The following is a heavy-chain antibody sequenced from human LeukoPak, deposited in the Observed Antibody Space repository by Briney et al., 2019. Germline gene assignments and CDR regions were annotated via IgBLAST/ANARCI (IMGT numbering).Heavy chain of an antibody. CDR1: GITLSNYG. J-gene: IGHJ4*02. CDR2: ISDSGGRT. Sequence: GGSLRLSCAVSGITLSNYGMSWVRQAPGKGLEWVAGISDSGGRTNYTDSVKGRFTISRDNAKNSLYLQMNSLRAEDTAVYYCARGSEWEPLYYFDYWGQGNLVTVSS. CDR3: ARGSEWEPLYYFDY. V-gene: IGHV3-23*01. D-gene: IGHD1-26*01.